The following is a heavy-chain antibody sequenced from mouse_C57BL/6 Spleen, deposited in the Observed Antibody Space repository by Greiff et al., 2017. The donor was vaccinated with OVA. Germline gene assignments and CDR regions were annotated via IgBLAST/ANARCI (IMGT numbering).Heavy chain of an antibody. J-gene: IGHJ2*01. CDR2: INPNYGTT. V-gene: IGHV1-39*01. CDR1: GYAFTDYY. Sequence: EVKLVESGPELVKPGASVKISCKASGYAFTDYYMNWVKQSNGQSLEWIGVINPNYGTTSYNQKFKGKAALTADQSSSTAYMQLNSLTSEDSAVYYCASTTGYYFDYWGQGTTLTVSS. CDR3: ASTTGYYFDY. D-gene: IGHD6-1*01.